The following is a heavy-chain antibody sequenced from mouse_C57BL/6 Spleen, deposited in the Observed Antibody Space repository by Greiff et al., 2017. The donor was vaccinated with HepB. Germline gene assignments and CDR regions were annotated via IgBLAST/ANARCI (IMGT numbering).Heavy chain of an antibody. D-gene: IGHD2-1*01. CDR1: GFTFSDYY. Sequence: EVQRVESGGGLVQPGGSLKLSCAASGFTFSDYYMYWVRQTPEKRLEWVAYISNGGGSTYYPDTVKGRFTISRDNAKNTLYLQMSRLKSEDTAMYYCARRGNYYYAMDYWGQGTSVTVSS. J-gene: IGHJ4*01. CDR3: ARRGNYYYAMDY. CDR2: ISNGGGST. V-gene: IGHV5-12*01.